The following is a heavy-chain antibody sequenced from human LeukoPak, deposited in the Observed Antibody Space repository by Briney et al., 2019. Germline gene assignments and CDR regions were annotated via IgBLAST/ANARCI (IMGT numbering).Heavy chain of an antibody. D-gene: IGHD3-3*01. CDR2: INPSGGST. CDR3: ARACERANQFSYYYYYMDV. Sequence: ASVKVSCKASGYIFTSYFMHWVRQAPGQGLEWMGLINPSGGSTRYAQKFQGRVTMTRDMSTSTVYMELSSLRSEDTAVYYCARACERANQFSYYYYYMDVWGKGTTVTISS. CDR1: GYIFTSYF. J-gene: IGHJ6*03. V-gene: IGHV1-46*01.